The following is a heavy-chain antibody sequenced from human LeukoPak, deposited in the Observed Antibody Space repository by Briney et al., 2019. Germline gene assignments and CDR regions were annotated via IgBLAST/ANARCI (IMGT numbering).Heavy chain of an antibody. J-gene: IGHJ4*02. CDR2: INSDGSTT. CDR1: GFTFSSYW. V-gene: IGHV3-74*01. D-gene: IGHD6-6*01. CDR3: ARVSSSGSVY. Sequence: PGGSLRLSCAASGFTFSSYWMHWVRQAPGKGLVWVSRINSDGSTTNYADSVKGRFTISRDNAENTLYLQMNSLRAEDTAVYYCARVSSSGSVYWGQGTLVTVSS.